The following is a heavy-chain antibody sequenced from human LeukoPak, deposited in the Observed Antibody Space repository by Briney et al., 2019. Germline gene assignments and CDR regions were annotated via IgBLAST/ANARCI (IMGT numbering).Heavy chain of an antibody. V-gene: IGHV4-38-2*01. J-gene: IGHJ4*02. Sequence: SETLSLTCAVSGYSISSGYDWGWIRQPPGKGLEWIGSIYHSGSTYYNPSLKSRVTISVDTSKNQFSLKLSSVTAADTAVYYCARHERPGMWGLLQSLFDYWGQGTLVTVSS. D-gene: IGHD1-26*01. CDR2: IYHSGST. CDR3: ARHERPGMWGLLQSLFDY. CDR1: GYSISSGYD.